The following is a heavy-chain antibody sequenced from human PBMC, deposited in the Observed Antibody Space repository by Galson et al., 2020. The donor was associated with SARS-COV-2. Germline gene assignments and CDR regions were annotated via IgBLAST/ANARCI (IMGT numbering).Heavy chain of an antibody. CDR1: GFTFSTSY. Sequence: GGSLRLSCAASGFTFSTSYMSWVRQAQGKGLEWLSFIGGSSDVIKYAESVQGRSTISRDSAKNLRYLQMNSLRDEGTADYYCACWYIRFWGQGTLCTVSS. CDR3: ACWYIRF. D-gene: IGHD6-13*01. J-gene: IGHJ4*02. V-gene: IGHV3-48*02. CDR2: IGGSSDVI.